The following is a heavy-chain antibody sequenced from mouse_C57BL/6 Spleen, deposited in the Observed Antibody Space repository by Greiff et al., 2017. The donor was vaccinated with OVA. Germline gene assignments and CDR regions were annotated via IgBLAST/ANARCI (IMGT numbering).Heavy chain of an antibody. CDR2: INPNNGGT. CDR3: ARGNRLLDY. V-gene: IGHV1-26*01. Sequence: EVQLQQSGPELVKPGASVKISCKASGYTFTDYYMNWVKQSHGKSLEWIGDINPNNGGTSYNQKFKGKATLTVDKSSSTAYMELRSLTSEDSAVYYCARGNRLLDYWGQGTTLTVSS. D-gene: IGHD2-13*01. J-gene: IGHJ2*01. CDR1: GYTFTDYY.